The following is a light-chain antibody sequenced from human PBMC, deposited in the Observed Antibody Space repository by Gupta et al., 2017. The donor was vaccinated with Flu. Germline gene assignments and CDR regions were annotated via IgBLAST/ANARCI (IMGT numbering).Light chain of an antibody. CDR3: QQGYSTPQT. Sequence: PSPPSAPGGDRVTITCRASHGVSNFLNWYQQKPGRAPKLLIYAASTSQGGVPSRFSGSASGTDFTLTINMLHPDDFATYYCQQGYSTPQTFGRGTTVDIK. J-gene: IGKJ1*01. CDR1: HGVSNF. CDR2: AAS. V-gene: IGKV1-39*01.